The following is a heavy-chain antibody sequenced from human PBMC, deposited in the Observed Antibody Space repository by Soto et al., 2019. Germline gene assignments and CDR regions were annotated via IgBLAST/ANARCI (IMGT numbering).Heavy chain of an antibody. J-gene: IGHJ5*02. CDR2: IYYSGST. Sequence: QVQLQESGPGLVKPSQTLSLTCTVSGGSISSGDYYWRWIRQPPGKGLEWIGYIYYSGSTYYNPSLKSRVTISVDTSKNQFSLKLSSVTAADTAVYYCAREGAYCGGDCYSVPYNWFDPWGQGTLVTVSS. D-gene: IGHD2-21*02. CDR3: AREGAYCGGDCYSVPYNWFDP. V-gene: IGHV4-30-4*01. CDR1: GGSISSGDYY.